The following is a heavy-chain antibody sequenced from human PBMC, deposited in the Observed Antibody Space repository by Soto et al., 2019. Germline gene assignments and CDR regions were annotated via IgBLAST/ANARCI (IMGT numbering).Heavy chain of an antibody. CDR1: GGSISSGGYY. D-gene: IGHD1-26*01. CDR3: ARGGAEPLIDY. Sequence: SETLSLTCTVSGGSISSGGYYWSWIRQHPGKGLEWIGYIYYSGSTYYNPSLKSRVTISVDTSKNQFSLKLSSVTAANTAVYYCARGGAEPLIDYWGQGTLVTVSS. CDR2: IYYSGST. V-gene: IGHV4-31*03. J-gene: IGHJ4*02.